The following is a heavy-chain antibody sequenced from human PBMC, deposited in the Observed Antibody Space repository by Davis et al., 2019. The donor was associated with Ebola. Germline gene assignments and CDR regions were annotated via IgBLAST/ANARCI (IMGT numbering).Heavy chain of an antibody. J-gene: IGHJ3*02. CDR1: GGSISSSSYY. CDR2: IYHSGST. Sequence: PSETLSLTCTVSGGSISSSSYYWGWIRQPPGKGLEWIGSIYHSGSTYYNPSLKSRVTISVDRSKNQFSLKLSSVTAADTAVYYCARVSSSSDATADDAFDIWGQGTMVTVSS. D-gene: IGHD6-6*01. CDR3: ARVSSSSDATADDAFDI. V-gene: IGHV4-39*07.